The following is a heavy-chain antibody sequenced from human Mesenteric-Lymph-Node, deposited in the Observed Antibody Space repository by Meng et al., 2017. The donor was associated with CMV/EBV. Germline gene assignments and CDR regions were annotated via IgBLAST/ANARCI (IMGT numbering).Heavy chain of an antibody. CDR3: ARDSSTSVNGYYYYGMDV. CDR1: GFTFSSYS. J-gene: IGHJ6*02. V-gene: IGHV3-48*04. CDR2: ISSSSSTI. Sequence: GESLKISCAASGFTFSSYSMNWVRQAPGKGLEWVSYISSSSSTIYYADSVKGRFTISRDNAKNSLYLQMNSLRAEDTAVYYCARDSSTSVNGYYYYGMDVWGQGTTVTVSS. D-gene: IGHD2-2*01.